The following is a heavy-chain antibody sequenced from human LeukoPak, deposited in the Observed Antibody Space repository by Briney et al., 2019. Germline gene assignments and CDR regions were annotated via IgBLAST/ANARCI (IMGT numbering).Heavy chain of an antibody. CDR1: GGTFSSYA. CDR2: IIPIFGTA. CDR3: ARGPNYYDSSGYSDWFDP. Sequence: GSSVKVSCKASGGTFSSYAISWVRQAPGQGLEWMGGIIPIFGTANYAQKFQGRATITADESTSTAYMELSSLRSEDTAVYYCARGPNYYDSSGYSDWFDPWGQGTLVTVSS. V-gene: IGHV1-69*01. D-gene: IGHD3-22*01. J-gene: IGHJ5*02.